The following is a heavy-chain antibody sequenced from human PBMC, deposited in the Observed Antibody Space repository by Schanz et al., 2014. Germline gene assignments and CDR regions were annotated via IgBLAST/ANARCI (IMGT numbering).Heavy chain of an antibody. V-gene: IGHV1-8*01. J-gene: IGHJ6*02. CDR3: ARGPKWEGLMDV. CDR1: GGSFSSYA. CDR2: MNPSTGNS. Sequence: QVQLVQSGAEVKKPGSSVTVSCKASGGSFSSYAINWVRQASGLGLEWMGWMNPSTGNSGYAQMFQVRVTMTRDTSISTAYLEVDSLKSEDTAVYYCARGPKWEGLMDVWGQGTTVIVSS. D-gene: IGHD1-26*01.